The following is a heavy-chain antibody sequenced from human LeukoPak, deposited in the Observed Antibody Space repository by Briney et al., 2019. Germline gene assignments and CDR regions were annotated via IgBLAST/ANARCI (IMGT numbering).Heavy chain of an antibody. CDR1: GYTFTGYY. V-gene: IGHV1-2*02. J-gene: IGHJ4*02. D-gene: IGHD2-15*01. CDR3: ARGYCSGGSCPLDY. Sequence: GASVKVSFKASGYTFTGYYMHWVRQAPGQGLEWMGWINPKSGATNYAQNFQGRVAMTRDTSISTAYVELSSLRPDDTAVYYCARGYCSGGSCPLDYWGQGTLVTVSS. CDR2: INPKSGAT.